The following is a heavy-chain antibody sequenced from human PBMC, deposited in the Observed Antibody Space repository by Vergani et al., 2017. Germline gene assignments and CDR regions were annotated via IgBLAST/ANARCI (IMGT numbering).Heavy chain of an antibody. CDR3: ARLGYCSSTSCYVGYYYMDV. D-gene: IGHD2-2*01. J-gene: IGHJ6*03. CDR2: ISGSGGST. Sequence: EVQLLESGGGLVQPGGSLRLSCAASGFTFSSYAMSWVRQAPGKGLEWVSAISGSGGSTSYADSVQGRFTISRDNSKNTLYLQMNSLRAEDTAVYYCARLGYCSSTSCYVGYYYMDVWGKGTTVTVSS. V-gene: IGHV3-23*01. CDR1: GFTFSSYA.